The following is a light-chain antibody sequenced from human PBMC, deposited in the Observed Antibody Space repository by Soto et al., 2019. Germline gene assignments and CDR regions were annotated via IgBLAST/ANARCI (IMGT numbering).Light chain of an antibody. CDR1: ISDVGSYNL. CDR3: CSYAGSSTFFYV. J-gene: IGLJ1*01. Sequence: QSVLTQPASVSGSPGQSITISCTGTISDVGSYNLVSWYQQHPGKAPKLMIYEVSKRPSGVSNRFSGSKSGNTASLTISGLQAEDEADYYCCSYAGSSTFFYVFGTGTKVTVL. V-gene: IGLV2-23*02. CDR2: EVS.